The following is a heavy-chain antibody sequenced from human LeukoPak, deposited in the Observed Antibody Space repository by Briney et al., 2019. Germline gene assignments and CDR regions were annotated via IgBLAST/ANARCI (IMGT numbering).Heavy chain of an antibody. D-gene: IGHD1-26*01. J-gene: IGHJ6*02. CDR1: GFSFDDYG. CDR2: INWSGGRT. Sequence: GGSLRLSCAASGFSFDDYGMSWVRQAPGKGLEWVSGINWSGGRTGYADSVKGRLTISRDNAKNSLYLQMNSLRAEDTALYYCARDGELYGLDLWAQGTTVTVSS. V-gene: IGHV3-20*04. CDR3: ARDGELYGLDL.